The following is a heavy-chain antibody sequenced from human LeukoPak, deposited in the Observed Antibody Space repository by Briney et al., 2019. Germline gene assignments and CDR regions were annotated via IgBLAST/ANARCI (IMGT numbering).Heavy chain of an antibody. V-gene: IGHV4-34*01. J-gene: IGHJ4*02. CDR3: AHSTSAAGRFDY. D-gene: IGHD6-13*01. CDR2: INHSGST. CDR1: GGSFSGYY. Sequence: SETLSLTCAVYGGSFSGYYWSWIRQPPGKGLEWIGEINHSGSTNYNPSLKSRVTISVDTSKNQFSLKLSSVTAADTAVYYCAHSTSAAGRFDYWGQGTLVTVSS.